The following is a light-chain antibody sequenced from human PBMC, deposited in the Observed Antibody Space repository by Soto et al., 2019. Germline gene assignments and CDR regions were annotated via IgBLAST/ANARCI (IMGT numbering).Light chain of an antibody. Sequence: EIVLTQSPGTLSLSPGERATLSCRASQSVSSTYLARYPQKPGRAPSLRIYGASRRATGIPDRFSGSGSGTDFTLTISSLEPEDFAVYFCQQYERSPTTFGGGTKVEIK. J-gene: IGKJ4*01. CDR3: QQYERSPTT. V-gene: IGKV3-20*01. CDR2: GAS. CDR1: QSVSSTY.